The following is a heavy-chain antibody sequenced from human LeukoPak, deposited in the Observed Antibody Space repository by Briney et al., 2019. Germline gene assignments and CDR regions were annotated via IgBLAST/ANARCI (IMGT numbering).Heavy chain of an antibody. V-gene: IGHV3-66*02. CDR2: IYSGGST. J-gene: IGHJ6*02. Sequence: GGSLRLSCAASGLTVSSNYMSWVRQAPGKGLEWVSVIYSGGSTYYADSVKGRFTISRDNSKNTLYLQMNSLRAEDTAVYYCARGTLDVIGMDVWGQGTTVTVSS. D-gene: IGHD1-1*01. CDR1: GLTVSSNY. CDR3: ARGTLDVIGMDV.